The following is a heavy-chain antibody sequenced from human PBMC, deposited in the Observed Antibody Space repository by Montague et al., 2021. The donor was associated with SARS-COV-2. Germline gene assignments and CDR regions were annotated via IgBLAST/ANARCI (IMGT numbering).Heavy chain of an antibody. CDR3: ARRVGRRPGAMDGFDP. D-gene: IGHD2-2*01. CDR1: GGSIITSNYY. J-gene: IGHJ5*02. Sequence: SETLSLTCTVSGGSIITSNYYWGWLRQPPGKGLEWIGSGDYSGSTYYNPSLTSRVTISVDTSKNQFSLKLTSVTAADTAVYYCARRVGRRPGAMDGFDPWGQGTLVTVSS. V-gene: IGHV4-39*01. CDR2: GDYSGST.